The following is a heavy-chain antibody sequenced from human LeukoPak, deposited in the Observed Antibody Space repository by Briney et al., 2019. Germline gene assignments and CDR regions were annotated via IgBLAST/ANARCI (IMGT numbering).Heavy chain of an antibody. Sequence: SGGSLRLSCAASGFTFSSYGMHWVRQAPGKGLEWVAVISYDGSNKYYADSVKGRFTISRDNSKNTLYLQMNSLRAEDTAVYYCAKDIKSSGDYFDYWGQGTLVTVSS. CDR3: AKDIKSSGDYFDY. V-gene: IGHV3-30*18. CDR1: GFTFSSYG. J-gene: IGHJ4*02. D-gene: IGHD3-10*01. CDR2: ISYDGSNK.